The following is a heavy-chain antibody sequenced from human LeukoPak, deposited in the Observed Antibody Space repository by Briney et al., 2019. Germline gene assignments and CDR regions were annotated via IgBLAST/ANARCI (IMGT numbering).Heavy chain of an antibody. V-gene: IGHV3-7*04. D-gene: IGHD6-13*01. CDR3: ARGAIAAAGYYYFDY. CDR1: GFTFSSYW. J-gene: IGHJ4*02. CDR2: IKQDGSEK. Sequence: GGSLRLSCAASGFTFSSYWMSWVRQAPGKGMEWVANIKQDGSEKYYVDSVKGRFTISRDNAKNSLYLQMNSLRAEDTAVYYCARGAIAAAGYYYFDYWGQGTQVTVSS.